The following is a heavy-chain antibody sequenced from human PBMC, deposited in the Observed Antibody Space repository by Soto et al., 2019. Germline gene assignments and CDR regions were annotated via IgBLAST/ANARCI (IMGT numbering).Heavy chain of an antibody. V-gene: IGHV1-69*04. Sequence: ASVKVSCKASGGTFSSYTISWVRQAPGQGLEWMGRIIPILGIANYAQKFQGRVTITADKSTSTAYMELSSLRSEDTAVYYCARDGPNRKPWYTQEWGYYFDYWGQGTLVTVSS. CDR2: IIPILGIA. D-gene: IGHD1-20*01. CDR3: ARDGPNRKPWYTQEWGYYFDY. J-gene: IGHJ4*02. CDR1: GGTFSSYT.